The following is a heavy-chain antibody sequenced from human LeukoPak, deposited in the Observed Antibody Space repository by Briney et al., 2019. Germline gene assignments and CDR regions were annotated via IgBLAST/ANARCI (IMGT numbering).Heavy chain of an antibody. Sequence: GGSLRLSCAASGFTFSSYSMNWVRQAPGKGLEWVSYISSSSSTIYYADFVKGRFTISRDNAKNSLYLQMNSLRAEDTAVYYCARVGVNYFDYWGQGTLVTVSS. V-gene: IGHV3-48*04. CDR3: ARVGVNYFDY. CDR1: GFTFSSYS. J-gene: IGHJ4*02. CDR2: ISSSSSTI. D-gene: IGHD2-8*01.